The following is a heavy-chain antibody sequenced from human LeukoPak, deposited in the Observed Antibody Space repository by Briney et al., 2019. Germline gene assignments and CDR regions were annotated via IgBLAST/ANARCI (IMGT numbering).Heavy chain of an antibody. Sequence: SETLSLTCTVSGGSISSGSYYWSWIRQPAGKGLEWIGRIYTSGSTNYNPSLKSRVTISVDTSKNQFSLKLSSVTAADTAVYYCARGGIQLWFGGGDWFDPWGQGTLVTVSS. CDR2: IYTSGST. CDR1: GGSISSGSYY. J-gene: IGHJ5*02. CDR3: ARGGIQLWFGGGDWFDP. D-gene: IGHD5-18*01. V-gene: IGHV4-61*02.